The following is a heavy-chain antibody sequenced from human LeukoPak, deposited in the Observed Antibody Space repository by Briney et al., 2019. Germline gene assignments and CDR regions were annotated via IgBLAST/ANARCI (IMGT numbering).Heavy chain of an antibody. J-gene: IGHJ6*03. CDR1: GFTFSSYA. CDR3: AKSASSSYYYYYMDV. V-gene: IGHV3-30-3*02. D-gene: IGHD6-13*01. Sequence: GGSLRLSCAASGFTFSSYAMHWVRQAPGKGLEWVAVISYDGSNKYYADSVKGRFTISRDNSKNTLDLQMNSLRGEDTAVFYCAKSASSSYYYYYMDVWGKGTTVTVSS. CDR2: ISYDGSNK.